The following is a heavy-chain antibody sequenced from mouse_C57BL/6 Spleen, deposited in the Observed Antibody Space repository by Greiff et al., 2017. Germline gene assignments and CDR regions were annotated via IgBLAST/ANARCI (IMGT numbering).Heavy chain of an antibody. Sequence: EVQVVESGEGLVKPGGSLKLSCAASGFTFSSYAMSWVRQTPEKRLEWVAYISSGGDYIYYADTVKGRFTISRDNARNTLYLQMSSLRSENTAMYYCTRDRNGSRFAYWGQETLVTVSA. CDR2: ISSGGDYI. V-gene: IGHV5-9-1*02. CDR3: TRDRNGSRFAY. CDR1: GFTFSSYA. J-gene: IGHJ3*01.